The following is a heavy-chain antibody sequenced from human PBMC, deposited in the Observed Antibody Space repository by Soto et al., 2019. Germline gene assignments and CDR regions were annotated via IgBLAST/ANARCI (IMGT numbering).Heavy chain of an antibody. D-gene: IGHD3-3*01. CDR2: INHSGST. CDR3: ARAPYYDFWSGYPARFGMDV. Sequence: SDTLSLTCAVYGGSFSGYYWSWMRQPPGKGLEWIGEINHSGSTNYNPSLKSRVTISVDTSKNQFSLKLSSVTAADTAVYYCARAPYYDFWSGYPARFGMDVWGQGTTVTVSS. CDR1: GGSFSGYY. J-gene: IGHJ6*02. V-gene: IGHV4-34*01.